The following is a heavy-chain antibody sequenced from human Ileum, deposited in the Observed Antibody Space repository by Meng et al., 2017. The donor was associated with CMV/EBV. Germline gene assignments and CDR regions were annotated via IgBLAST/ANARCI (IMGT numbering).Heavy chain of an antibody. Sequence: GGSLRLSCAASGFTFSSYSMNWVRQAPRKGLEWVSSISSSSSYIYYADSVKGRFTISRDNAKNSLYLQMNSLRAEDTAVYYCARDVAAAGTGYWGQGTRVTVSS. D-gene: IGHD6-13*01. CDR3: ARDVAAAGTGY. V-gene: IGHV3-21*01. CDR1: GFTFSSYS. J-gene: IGHJ4*02. CDR2: ISSSSSYI.